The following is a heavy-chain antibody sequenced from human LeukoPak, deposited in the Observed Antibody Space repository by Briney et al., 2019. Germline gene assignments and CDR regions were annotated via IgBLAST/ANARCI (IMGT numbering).Heavy chain of an antibody. CDR3: ARPRPTTKVTYYFDY. Sequence: SETLSLTCTVSGGSISSYYWSWIRQPAGKGLEWIGRIYTSGSTNYNPSLKSRVTMSVDTSKNQFSLKLSSVTAADTAVYYCARPRPTTKVTYYFDYWGQGTLVTVSS. V-gene: IGHV4-4*07. CDR2: IYTSGST. D-gene: IGHD4-17*01. J-gene: IGHJ4*02. CDR1: GGSISSYY.